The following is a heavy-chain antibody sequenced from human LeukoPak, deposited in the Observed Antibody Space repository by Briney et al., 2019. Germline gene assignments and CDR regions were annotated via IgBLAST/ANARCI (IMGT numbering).Heavy chain of an antibody. J-gene: IGHJ4*02. CDR1: GFTLSRNA. D-gene: IGHD4-17*01. V-gene: IGHV3-23*01. CDR2: ISGSGGST. Sequence: GGSLRLSCAVSGFTLSRNAMTWVRQAPGKELQWVSAISGSGGSTYYADSVKGRFTISRDNSKNTLYLQMNSLRAEDTAVYYCAKEDYGDYENTEPYWGQGTLVTVSS. CDR3: AKEDYGDYENTEPY.